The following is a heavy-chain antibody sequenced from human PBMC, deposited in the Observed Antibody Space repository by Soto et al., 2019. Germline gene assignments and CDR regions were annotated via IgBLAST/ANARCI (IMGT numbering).Heavy chain of an antibody. V-gene: IGHV3-23*01. CDR1: GFSFSSYA. Sequence: EVQLLESGGGLVQPGGSLRLSCVASGFSFSSYAMVWVRQAPGKGLEWVSVISARGGSSYFADTAKGRFTISRDNSKNLLSLEMNSLRAEDTAIYFCAKGSIEYSASVDNWGQGTLVLVSS. CDR3: AKGSIEYSASVDN. J-gene: IGHJ4*02. D-gene: IGHD5-12*01. CDR2: ISARGGSS.